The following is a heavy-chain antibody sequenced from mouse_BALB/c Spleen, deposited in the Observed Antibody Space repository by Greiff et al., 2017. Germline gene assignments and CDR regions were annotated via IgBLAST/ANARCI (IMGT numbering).Heavy chain of an antibody. CDR3: ARFTTARAMDY. CDR1: GFSLTSYG. D-gene: IGHD1-2*01. J-gene: IGHJ4*01. Sequence: VQRVESGPGLVQPSQSLSITCTVSGFSLTSYGVHWVRQSPGKGLEWLGVIWSGGSTDYNAAFISRLSISKDNSKSQVFFKMNSLQANDTAIYYCARFTTARAMDYWGQGTSVTVSS. CDR2: IWSGGST. V-gene: IGHV2-2*02.